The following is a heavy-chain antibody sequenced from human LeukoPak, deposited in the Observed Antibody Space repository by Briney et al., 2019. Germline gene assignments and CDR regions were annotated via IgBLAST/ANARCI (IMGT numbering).Heavy chain of an antibody. CDR2: ISTISSYT. V-gene: IGHV3-21*01. D-gene: IGHD4-17*01. J-gene: IGHJ4*02. CDR1: GFTFSDYT. Sequence: GGSLRLSRAASGFTFSDYTINWVRQAPGKGLEWVSSISTISSYTYYADSVKGRLTISRDNAENSLYLQMHSLRAEDTAVYYCARDRYGGYVFDFWGQGTLVTVSS. CDR3: ARDRYGGYVFDF.